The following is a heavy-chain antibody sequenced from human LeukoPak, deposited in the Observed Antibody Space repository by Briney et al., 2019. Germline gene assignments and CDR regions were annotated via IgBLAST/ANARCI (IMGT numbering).Heavy chain of an antibody. Sequence: GASVKVSCKASGGPFNNYTVSWVRQAPGQGLEWMGRVIPILGIADYAQTFQDRVTITADKSTNTVYMELSSLRSEDTAVYYCTRDYDSEDYWGQGTLLTVSS. CDR3: TRDYDSEDY. CDR2: VIPILGIA. D-gene: IGHD3-3*01. CDR1: GGPFNNYT. V-gene: IGHV1-69*04. J-gene: IGHJ4*02.